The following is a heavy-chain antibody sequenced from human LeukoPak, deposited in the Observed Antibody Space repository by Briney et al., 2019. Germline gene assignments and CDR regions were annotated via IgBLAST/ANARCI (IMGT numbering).Heavy chain of an antibody. CDR3: ARERGAGLSSSWVDY. V-gene: IGHV3-21*01. CDR1: GFTFSSYS. D-gene: IGHD6-13*01. J-gene: IGHJ4*02. Sequence: GGSLRLSCAASGFTFSSYSINWVRQAPGKGLEWVSSISSSSSYIYYADSVKGRFTISRDNAKNSLYLQMNSLRAEDTAVYYCARERGAGLSSSWVDYWGQGTLVTVSS. CDR2: ISSSSSYI.